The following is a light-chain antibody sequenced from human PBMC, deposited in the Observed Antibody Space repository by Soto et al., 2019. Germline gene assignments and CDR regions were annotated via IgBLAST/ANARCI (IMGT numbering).Light chain of an antibody. J-gene: IGKJ1*01. V-gene: IGKV3-20*01. CDR1: QSVSNNY. Sequence: EIVLTQSPGTLSLSPGERATLSCRASQSVSNNYLAWYQRKPGKAPRLLIYGASSRATGIPHRFSGSGSGTDFTLTISRLEPEDFAVYYCQQYDNSPWTFGQGTKVAI. CDR2: GAS. CDR3: QQYDNSPWT.